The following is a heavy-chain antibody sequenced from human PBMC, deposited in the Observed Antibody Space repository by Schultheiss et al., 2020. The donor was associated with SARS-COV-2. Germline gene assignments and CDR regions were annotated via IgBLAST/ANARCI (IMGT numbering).Heavy chain of an antibody. D-gene: IGHD3-22*01. Sequence: GESLKISCKGFGYSFTNYWIGWVRQMPGKGLEWMGIIYPGDSDTRYSPSFQGQVTISADKSISTAYLQWSSLKASDTAMYYCARHTYYYDSSGYYREGYGMDVWGQGTTVTVS. V-gene: IGHV5-51*01. CDR1: GYSFTNYW. CDR3: ARHTYYYDSSGYYREGYGMDV. CDR2: IYPGDSDT. J-gene: IGHJ6*02.